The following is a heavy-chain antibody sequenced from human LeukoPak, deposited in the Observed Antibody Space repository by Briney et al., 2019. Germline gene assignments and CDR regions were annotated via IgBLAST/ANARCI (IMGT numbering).Heavy chain of an antibody. CDR2: IYSGGST. CDR1: GXTVSSNY. J-gene: IGHJ4*02. Sequence: PGGSLRLSCAASGXTVSSNYMSWVRQAPGKGLEWVSVIYSGGSTYYADSVKGRFTISRDNSKNTLYLQMNSLRAEDTAVYYCARGWWYGYYFDYWGQGTLVTVSS. D-gene: IGHD2-15*01. CDR3: ARGWWYGYYFDY. V-gene: IGHV3-66*01.